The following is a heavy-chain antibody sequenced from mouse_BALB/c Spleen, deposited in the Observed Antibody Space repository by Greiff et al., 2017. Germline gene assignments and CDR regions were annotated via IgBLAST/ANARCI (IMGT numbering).Heavy chain of an antibody. Sequence: QVQLQQPGAELVKPGASVKLSCKASGYTFTSYYMYWVKQRPGQGLEWIGGINPSNGGTNFNEKFKSKATLTVDKSSSTAYMQLSSLTSEDSAVYYCTKELLHAMDYWGQGTSVTVSS. CDR1: GYTFTSYY. CDR3: TKELLHAMDY. V-gene: IGHV1S81*02. D-gene: IGHD2-12*01. J-gene: IGHJ4*01. CDR2: INPSNGGT.